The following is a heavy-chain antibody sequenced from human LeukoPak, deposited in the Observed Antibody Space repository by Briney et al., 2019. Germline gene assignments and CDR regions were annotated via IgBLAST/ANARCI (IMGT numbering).Heavy chain of an antibody. V-gene: IGHV4-34*01. J-gene: IGHJ4*02. CDR1: GGSFTAYY. CDR3: ARVPPPGATAFGVVDN. D-gene: IGHD3-10*01. Sequence: SETLSLTCAVYGGSFTAYYWTWIRQSPGKGPEWIGEIDHAGKTNYNPSLMGRVILSVDASKNQFSLRLTTVTAADTGVYYCARVPPPGATAFGVVDNWGQGTPVTVSS. CDR2: IDHAGKT.